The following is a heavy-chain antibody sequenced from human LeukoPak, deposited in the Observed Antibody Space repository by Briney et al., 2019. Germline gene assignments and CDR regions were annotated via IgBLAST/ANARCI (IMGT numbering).Heavy chain of an antibody. CDR3: AKDGAEVSIAAAGTAWYYYYYMDV. CDR2: IRYDGSNK. D-gene: IGHD6-13*01. CDR1: GFTFSSYG. J-gene: IGHJ6*03. V-gene: IGHV3-30*02. Sequence: QTGGSLRLPCAASGFTFSSYGMHWVRQAPGKGLEWVAFIRYDGSNKYYADSVKGRFTISRANSKNTLYLQMNSLRAEDTAVYYCAKDGAEVSIAAAGTAWYYYYYMDVWGKGTTVTVSS.